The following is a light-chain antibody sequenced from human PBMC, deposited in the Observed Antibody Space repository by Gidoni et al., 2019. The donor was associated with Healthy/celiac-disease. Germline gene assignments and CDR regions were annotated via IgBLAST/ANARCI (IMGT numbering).Light chain of an antibody. CDR1: QTISSY. CDR3: QQSYSTPIT. CDR2: AAS. V-gene: IGKV1-39*01. J-gene: IGKJ5*01. Sequence: DIQMTQSPSSRSASVGDRVTIPPWASQTISSYLNWYQQKPGKAPKLLIYAASSLQSGVPSRFSGSGSGTDCTLTISSLQPEDFATYYCQQSYSTPITFGQGTRLEIK.